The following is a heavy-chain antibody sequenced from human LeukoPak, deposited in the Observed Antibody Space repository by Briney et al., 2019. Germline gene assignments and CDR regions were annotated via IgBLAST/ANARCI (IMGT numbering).Heavy chain of an antibody. CDR1: GGSISSGDYY. J-gene: IGHJ4*02. V-gene: IGHV4-30-4*01. Sequence: SETLSLTCTVSGGSISSGDYYWSWIRQPPGKGLEWIGYIYYSGSTNYNPSLKSRVTISVDTSKNQFSLKLSSVTAADTAVHYCARGARGVVPAARRSSFDYWGQGTLVTVSS. D-gene: IGHD2-2*01. CDR2: IYYSGST. CDR3: ARGARGVVPAARRSSFDY.